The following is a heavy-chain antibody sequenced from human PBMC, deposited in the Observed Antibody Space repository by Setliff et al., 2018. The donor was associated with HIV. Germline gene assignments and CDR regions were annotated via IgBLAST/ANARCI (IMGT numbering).Heavy chain of an antibody. V-gene: IGHV5-51*01. CDR1: GYSFTSYW. CDR3: ARHRYLGSKSGVAFEI. Sequence: PGESLKISCKGSGYSFTSYWIGWVRQMPGKGLEWMGIIYPSDSESRYSPSFQGQVTMSVDKSINTASLQWSSLKASDTAMYYCARHRYLGSKSGVAFEIWGQGTMVTVSS. CDR2: IYPSDSES. J-gene: IGHJ3*02. D-gene: IGHD3-10*01.